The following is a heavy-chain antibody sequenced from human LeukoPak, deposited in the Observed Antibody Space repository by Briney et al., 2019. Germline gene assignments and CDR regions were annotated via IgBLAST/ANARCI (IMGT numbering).Heavy chain of an antibody. J-gene: IGHJ4*02. D-gene: IGHD5-12*01. CDR3: ARVLVATILFDY. CDR1: GYTFTGYY. CDR2: INPNSGGT. Sequence: ASVKVSCKASGYTFTGYYMHWVRQAPGQGLEWMGWINPNSGGTNYAQKFQGRVTMTRDTSISTAYMELSRLRSDDTAVYYYARVLVATILFDYWGQGTLVTVSS. V-gene: IGHV1-2*02.